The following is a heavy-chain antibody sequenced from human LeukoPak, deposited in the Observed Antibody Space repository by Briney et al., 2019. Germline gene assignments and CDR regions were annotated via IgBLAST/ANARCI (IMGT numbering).Heavy chain of an antibody. V-gene: IGHV3-15*01. D-gene: IGHD3-22*01. J-gene: IGHJ3*02. CDR3: TTGPHYYDSSGYYHDAFDI. CDR2: IKSKTDGGTT. Sequence: GGSLRLSCAASGFTFSCYGMHWVRQAPGKGLEWVGRIKSKTDGGTTDYAAPVKGRFTISRDDSKNTLYLQMNSLKTEDTAVYYCTTGPHYYDSSGYYHDAFDIWGQGTMVTVSS. CDR1: GFTFSCYG.